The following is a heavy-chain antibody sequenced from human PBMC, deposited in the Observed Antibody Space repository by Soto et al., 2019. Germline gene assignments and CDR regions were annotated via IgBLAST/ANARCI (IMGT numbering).Heavy chain of an antibody. CDR3: ARILLWFGDPLGVDV. D-gene: IGHD3-10*01. CDR1: GGSISSSSYY. Sequence: QLQLQESGPGLVKPSETLSLTCTVSGGSISSSSYYWGWIRQPPGKGLEWIGSIYYSGSTYYNPSLKSRVTISVDPSKNQFSLKLSSVTAADTAVYYCARILLWFGDPLGVDVWGQGTTVTVSS. J-gene: IGHJ6*02. CDR2: IYYSGST. V-gene: IGHV4-39*01.